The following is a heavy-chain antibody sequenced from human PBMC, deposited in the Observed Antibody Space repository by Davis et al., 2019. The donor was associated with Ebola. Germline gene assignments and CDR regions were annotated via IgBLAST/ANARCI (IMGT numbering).Heavy chain of an antibody. CDR3: ARVRVKYIAAPSDFDY. D-gene: IGHD6-6*01. CDR2: IWYDGSNK. CDR1: GFTFSSYG. J-gene: IGHJ4*02. Sequence: GGSLRLSCAASGFTFSSYGMHWVRQAPGKGLEWVAVIWYDGSNKYYADSVKGRFTISRDNSKNTLYLQMNSLRAEDTAVYYCARVRVKYIAAPSDFDYWGQGTLVTVSS. V-gene: IGHV3-33*01.